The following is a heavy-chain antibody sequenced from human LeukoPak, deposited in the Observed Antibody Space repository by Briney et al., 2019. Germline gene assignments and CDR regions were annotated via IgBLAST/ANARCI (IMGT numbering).Heavy chain of an antibody. CDR1: GFPFSSYW. V-gene: IGHV3-7*01. CDR2: IKQDGSEK. CDR3: ARWGNLPFDY. D-gene: IGHD3-16*01. Sequence: GGSLRLSCAPSGFPFSSYWMSWVRQAPGKGLEWVANIKQDGSEKYYVDSVKGRFTISRDNAKNSLYLQMNSLGAEDTAVYYCARWGNLPFDYWGQGTLVTVSS. J-gene: IGHJ4*02.